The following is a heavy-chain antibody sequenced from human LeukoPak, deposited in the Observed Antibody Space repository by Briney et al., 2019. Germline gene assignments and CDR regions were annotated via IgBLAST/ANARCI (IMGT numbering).Heavy chain of an antibody. D-gene: IGHD4-17*01. V-gene: IGHV1-69*04. CDR3: AREGDDYGVTGDY. CDR2: IIPILGIA. Sequence: SVKVSCKASGGTFSSYAISWVRQAPGQGREWMGRIIPILGIANYAQKFQGRVTITADKSTSTAYMELSSLRSEDTAVYYCAREGDDYGVTGDYWGQGTLVTVSS. J-gene: IGHJ4*02. CDR1: GGTFSSYA.